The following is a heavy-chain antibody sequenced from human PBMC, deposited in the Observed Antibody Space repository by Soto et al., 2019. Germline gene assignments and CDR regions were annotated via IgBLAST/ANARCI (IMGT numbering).Heavy chain of an antibody. Sequence: ASVKVSCKASGYTFTSYDINWVRQATGQGLEWMGWMNPNSGNTGYAQKFQGRVTMTRNTSISTAYMELSSLRSEDTAVYYCARDYSNSDSYYYYYYMDVWGKGTTVTVSS. CDR1: GYTFTSYD. J-gene: IGHJ6*03. CDR3: ARDYSNSDSYYYYYYMDV. V-gene: IGHV1-8*01. D-gene: IGHD4-4*01. CDR2: MNPNSGNT.